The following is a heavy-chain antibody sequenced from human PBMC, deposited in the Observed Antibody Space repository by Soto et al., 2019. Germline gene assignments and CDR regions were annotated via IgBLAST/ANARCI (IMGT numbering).Heavy chain of an antibody. Sequence: SETLSLTCIVSGDSSRSSGFSWSWIRQPPGKGLEWIGYIYPTGTTSHNPSLKNRVTISVNRSKNQFSLKLTSVTAADSAIYYCVRDRGGGSRNYYQSLSMDVWGRGTKVTVYS. CDR2: IYPTGTT. CDR3: VRDRGGGSRNYYQSLSMDV. V-gene: IGHV4-30-2*01. J-gene: IGHJ6*02. D-gene: IGHD3-10*01. CDR1: GDSSRSSGFS.